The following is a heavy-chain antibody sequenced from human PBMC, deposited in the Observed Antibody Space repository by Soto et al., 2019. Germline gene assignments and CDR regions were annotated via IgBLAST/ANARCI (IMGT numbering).Heavy chain of an antibody. CDR3: ARYGGQPP. J-gene: IGHJ5*02. CDR2: MNPHSGKT. Sequence: QVHLVQSGAEVKKPGASVKVSCKASGYTFTRYDINWVRQAAGQGPEWMGYMNPHSGKTGYADKFQGRVTITMDTSISTVYMELSSLTSEDSAVYYCARYGGQPPWGQGTLVTVSS. CDR1: GYTFTRYD. V-gene: IGHV1-8*01. D-gene: IGHD2-15*01.